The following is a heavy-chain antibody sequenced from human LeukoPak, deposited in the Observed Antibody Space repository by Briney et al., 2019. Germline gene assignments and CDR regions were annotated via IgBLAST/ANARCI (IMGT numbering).Heavy chain of an antibody. V-gene: IGHV3-30*03. CDR1: GFTFSSYG. J-gene: IGHJ3*01. D-gene: IGHD6-13*01. Sequence: GRSLRLSCAASGFTFSSYGMHWVRQAPGKGLEWVAVISYDGSNKYYADSVKGRFTISRDNSKNTLYLQMNSLRAEDTAVYYCAREGIAAAGLDAFDVWGQGTMVTVSS. CDR2: ISYDGSNK. CDR3: AREGIAAAGLDAFDV.